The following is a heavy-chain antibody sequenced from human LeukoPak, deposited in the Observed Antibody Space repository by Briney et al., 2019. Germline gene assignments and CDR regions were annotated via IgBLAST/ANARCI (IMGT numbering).Heavy chain of an antibody. D-gene: IGHD5-12*01. V-gene: IGHV4-30-4*01. CDR1: GGSISSGDYY. J-gene: IGHJ4*02. CDR2: IYYSGST. CDR3: ARVINVDIVATIFDY. Sequence: SETLSLTCTVSGGSISSGDYYWSWIRQPPGKGLEWIGYIYYSGSTYYNPSLKSRVTISVDTSKNQFSLKLSSVTAADTAVYYCARVINVDIVATIFDYWGQGTQVTVSS.